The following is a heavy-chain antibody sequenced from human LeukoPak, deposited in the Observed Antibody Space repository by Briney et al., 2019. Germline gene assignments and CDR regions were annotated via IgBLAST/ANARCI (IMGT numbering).Heavy chain of an antibody. CDR2: ISYDGSNK. V-gene: IGHV3-30-3*01. CDR3: ARDGGYGDYAFDR. Sequence: LPGGSLRLSCAASGFTFSSYAMHWFRQAPGKGLEWVAVISYDGSNKYYADSVKGRFTISRDNSKNTLYLQMNSLRAEDTAVYYCARDGGYGDYAFDRWGQGTLVTVSS. CDR1: GFTFSSYA. D-gene: IGHD4-17*01. J-gene: IGHJ5*02.